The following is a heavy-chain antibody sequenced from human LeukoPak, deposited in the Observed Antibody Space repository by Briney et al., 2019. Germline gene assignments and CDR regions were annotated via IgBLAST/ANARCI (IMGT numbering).Heavy chain of an antibody. CDR3: AREITVAAACTFDY. Sequence: GGSLRLSCAASGFTFSTYKMHLVRQAPGKGLEWGSYISSSGSVIYYADSVKGRFTISRDNAKNSLYLQMNSLRAEDTAVYYCAREITVAAACTFDYWGQGTLVTVSS. D-gene: IGHD6-13*01. V-gene: IGHV3-48*03. CDR2: ISSSGSVI. J-gene: IGHJ4*02. CDR1: GFTFSTYK.